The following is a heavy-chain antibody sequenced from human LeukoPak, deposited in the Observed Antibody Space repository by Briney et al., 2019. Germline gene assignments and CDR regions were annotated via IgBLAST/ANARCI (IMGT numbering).Heavy chain of an antibody. V-gene: IGHV3-23*01. J-gene: IGHJ4*02. CDR2: ITGSGDKT. CDR1: GFIFSSCA. Sequence: GGSLRLSCAASGFIFSSCAMSWVRQAPGKGPEWVSGITGSGDKTYYADSVKGRFSISRDNSKNTLYLQMNSLRAEDTAVYYCARDRYVGATTAGDSDSWGQGTLVTVSS. CDR3: ARDRYVGATTAGDSDS. D-gene: IGHD1-26*01.